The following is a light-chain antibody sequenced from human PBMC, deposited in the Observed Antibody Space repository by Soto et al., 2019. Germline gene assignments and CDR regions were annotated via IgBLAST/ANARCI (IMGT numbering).Light chain of an antibody. Sequence: QSALNQPPSASGSPGQSVAISCPGTSSDVGGYNYVSWYQQHPGKAPKLMIYEVNKRPSGVPDRFSGSKSGNTDSLTVSGLQADDEADYYCSSYAGRSNVFGTGTKLTGL. CDR1: SSDVGGYNY. CDR3: SSYAGRSNV. CDR2: EVN. V-gene: IGLV2-8*01. J-gene: IGLJ1*01.